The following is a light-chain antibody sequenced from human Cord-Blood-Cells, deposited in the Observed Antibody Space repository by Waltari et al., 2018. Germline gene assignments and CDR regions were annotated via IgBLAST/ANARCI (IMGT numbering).Light chain of an antibody. J-gene: IGKJ1*01. Sequence: DIQMTQSPSTPSASVGDRVTITCRASQSISSWLAWYQQKPGKAPKLLIYKASSLESGVPSRFSGSGSGTEFTLTISSLQPDDFATYYGQQYNSYSRTFGQGTKVEIK. CDR1: QSISSW. CDR3: QQYNSYSRT. V-gene: IGKV1-5*03. CDR2: KAS.